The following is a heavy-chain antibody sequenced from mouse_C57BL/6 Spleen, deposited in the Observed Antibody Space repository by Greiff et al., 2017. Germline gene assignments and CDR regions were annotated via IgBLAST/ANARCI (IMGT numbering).Heavy chain of an antibody. D-gene: IGHD1-1*01. Sequence: QVHVKQSGPELVKPGASVKISCKASGYTFTDYYINWVKQRPGQGLEWIGWIYPGSGNTKYNEKIKGKATLTVDTSSSTAYMQLSSLTSEDSAVYFCAREGAVVAPDYWGQGTTLTVSS. CDR3: AREGAVVAPDY. CDR2: IYPGSGNT. J-gene: IGHJ2*01. V-gene: IGHV1-84*01. CDR1: GYTFTDYY.